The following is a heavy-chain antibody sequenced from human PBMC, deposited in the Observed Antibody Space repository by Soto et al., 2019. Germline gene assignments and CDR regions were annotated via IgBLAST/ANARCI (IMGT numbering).Heavy chain of an antibody. Sequence: ASVKVSCKVSGYTLTELSMHWVRQAPGKGLEWMGGFDPEDGETIYAQKFQGRVTMTEDTSTDTAYMELSSLRSEDTAVYYCATNDRSSWYYYFDYWGQGTLVTVSS. CDR2: FDPEDGET. D-gene: IGHD6-13*01. J-gene: IGHJ4*02. CDR3: ATNDRSSWYYYFDY. CDR1: GYTLTELS. V-gene: IGHV1-24*01.